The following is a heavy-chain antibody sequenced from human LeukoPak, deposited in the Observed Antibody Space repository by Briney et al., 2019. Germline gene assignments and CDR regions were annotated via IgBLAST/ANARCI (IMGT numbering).Heavy chain of an antibody. Sequence: ASVKVSCKASGYTFTSYDINWVRQAPGQGLEWMGWMNPNSGNTGYAQKFQGRVTMTRNTSISTAYMELSSLRSEDTAVYYCATANSGSYYGRAFDIWGQGTMVTVSS. CDR2: MNPNSGNT. CDR3: ATANSGSYYGRAFDI. D-gene: IGHD1-26*01. V-gene: IGHV1-8*01. CDR1: GYTFTSYD. J-gene: IGHJ3*02.